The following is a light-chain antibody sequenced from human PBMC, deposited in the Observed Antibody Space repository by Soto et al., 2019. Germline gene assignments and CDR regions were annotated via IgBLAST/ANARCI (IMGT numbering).Light chain of an antibody. CDR3: QSYDSSLSGWV. CDR2: GNS. CDR1: SSNIGAGYD. J-gene: IGLJ3*02. Sequence: QSVLTQPPSXXXXXXXXXXXSCTESSSNIGAGYDVHWYQQLPGTAPKLLIYGNSNRPSGVPDRFSGSKSGTSASLAITGLQAEDEADYYCQSYDSSLSGWVFGGGTKLTVL. V-gene: IGLV1-40*01.